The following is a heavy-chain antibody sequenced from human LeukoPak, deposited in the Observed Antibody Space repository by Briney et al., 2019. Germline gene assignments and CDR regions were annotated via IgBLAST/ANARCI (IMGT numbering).Heavy chain of an antibody. Sequence: GGSLRLSCAASGFALSSHWMTWVRQVPGRGPEWVANVNRDGSETYYLDSVKGRFTISKDNAKNSLYLQMNSLRAEDSALYYCVKRSGGRSAASNSDYYYGMDVWGQGTTVTVSS. CDR1: GFALSSHW. D-gene: IGHD3-10*01. J-gene: IGHJ6*02. CDR3: VKRSGGRSAASNSDYYYGMDV. CDR2: VNRDGSET. V-gene: IGHV3-7*03.